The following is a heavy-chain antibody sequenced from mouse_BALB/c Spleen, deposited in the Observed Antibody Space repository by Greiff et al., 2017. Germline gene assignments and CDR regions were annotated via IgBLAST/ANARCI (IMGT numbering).Heavy chain of an antibody. J-gene: IGHJ4*01. Sequence: EVKVEESGGGLVQPGGSRKLSCAASGFTFSSFGMHWVRQAPEKGLEWVAYISSGSSTIYYADTVKGRFTISRDNPKNTLFLQMTSLRSEDTAMYYCARGSYRYAMDYWGQGTSVTVSS. CDR2: ISSGSSTI. D-gene: IGHD2-12*01. CDR3: ARGSYRYAMDY. CDR1: GFTFSSFG. V-gene: IGHV5-17*02.